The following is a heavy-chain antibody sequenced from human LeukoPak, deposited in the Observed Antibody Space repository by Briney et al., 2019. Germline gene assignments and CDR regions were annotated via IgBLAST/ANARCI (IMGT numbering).Heavy chain of an antibody. CDR2: ISYDGSNK. CDR1: GFTFSSYG. Sequence: SGGSLRLSCAASGFTFSSYGMHWVRQAPGKGLEWVAVISYDGSNKYYADSVKGRFTISRDNSKDTLYLQMNSLRAEDTAVYYCAKDLYSGYDPYYFDYWGQGTLVTVSS. D-gene: IGHD5-12*01. J-gene: IGHJ4*02. V-gene: IGHV3-30*18. CDR3: AKDLYSGYDPYYFDY.